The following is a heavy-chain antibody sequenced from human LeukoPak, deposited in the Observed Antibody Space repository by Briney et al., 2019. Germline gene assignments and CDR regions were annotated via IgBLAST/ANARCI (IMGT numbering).Heavy chain of an antibody. CDR3: ASNPIVGATPGPDY. CDR2: IYHSGST. V-gene: IGHV4-38-2*02. D-gene: IGHD1-26*01. Sequence: SETLSLTCTVSGYSISSGYYWGWIRQPPGKGLEWIGSIYHSGSTYYNPSLKSRVTISVDTSKNQFSLKLSSVTAADTAVYYCASNPIVGATPGPDYWGQGTLVTVSS. J-gene: IGHJ4*02. CDR1: GYSISSGYY.